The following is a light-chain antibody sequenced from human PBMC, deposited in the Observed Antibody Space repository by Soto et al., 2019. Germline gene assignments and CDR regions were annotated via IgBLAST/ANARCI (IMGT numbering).Light chain of an antibody. CDR3: QQYNNWPPKHT. Sequence: DIVMTQSPATLSVSPGEGVTLSCRASQSVSSNLAWYQQKPGQAPRLLIYGASTRATGIPARFSGGGSGTEFTLTISSLQSEDFAVYYCQQYNNWPPKHTFGQGTKLEIK. CDR2: GAS. V-gene: IGKV3-15*01. CDR1: QSVSSN. J-gene: IGKJ2*01.